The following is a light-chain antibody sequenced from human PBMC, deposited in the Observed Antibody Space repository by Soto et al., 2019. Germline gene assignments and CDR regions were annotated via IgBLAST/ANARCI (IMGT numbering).Light chain of an antibody. CDR2: GAS. CDR1: QSVSSN. Sequence: EIVLTQSPGTLSLSPVERATLSCTASQSVSSNLAWYQQKPGQAPRLIIHGASRRATDIPDRFSGTGSGTDFTLTITRLEPEDFAVYYCQQYGYSPPWTFGQGTKVDIK. J-gene: IGKJ1*01. V-gene: IGKV3-20*01. CDR3: QQYGYSPPWT.